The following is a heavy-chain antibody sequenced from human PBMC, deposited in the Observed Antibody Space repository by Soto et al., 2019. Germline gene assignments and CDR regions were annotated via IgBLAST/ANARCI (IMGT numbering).Heavy chain of an antibody. D-gene: IGHD3-22*01. J-gene: IGHJ4*02. CDR1: GYTFTSYG. Sequence: QVQLVQSGAEVKKPGASVKVSCKASGYTFTSYGISWVRQAHGQGLEWMGWISAYNGNTNYAQKLQGRVTMTTDTTTRTDYMELRSLRSDDTAVYYCARDSYYYDSSGYIDYWGQGTLVTDSS. V-gene: IGHV1-18*01. CDR3: ARDSYYYDSSGYIDY. CDR2: ISAYNGNT.